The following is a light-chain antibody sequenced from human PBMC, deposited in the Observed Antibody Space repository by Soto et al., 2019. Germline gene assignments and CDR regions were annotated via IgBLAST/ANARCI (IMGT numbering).Light chain of an antibody. CDR2: GAS. CDR3: QRYGSSRPWT. J-gene: IGKJ1*01. CDR1: QSVSSNY. V-gene: IGKV3-20*01. Sequence: EIVLTQSKGTLSLSPGERATLSCRVSQSVSSNYLAWYQQKPGQAPRLLIYGASSRATGVPDRFSGSGSGTDFTLTISRLEPADFAVYYCQRYGSSRPWTFGQGT.